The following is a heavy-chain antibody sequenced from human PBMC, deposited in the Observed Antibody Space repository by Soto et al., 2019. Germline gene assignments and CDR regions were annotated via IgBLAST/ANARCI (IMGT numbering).Heavy chain of an antibody. V-gene: IGHV3-30*18. Sequence: GGSLRLSCAASGFTFRGYGMHWVRQAPGRGLEWVALISYDGSIKYYADSVRGRFTISRDNSKNTLYLQMNSLRAEDTAVYYCANSEYSRYKNIDVWGQGTTVTVSS. J-gene: IGHJ6*02. CDR1: GFTFRGYG. CDR3: ANSEYSRYKNIDV. CDR2: ISYDGSIK. D-gene: IGHD5-18*01.